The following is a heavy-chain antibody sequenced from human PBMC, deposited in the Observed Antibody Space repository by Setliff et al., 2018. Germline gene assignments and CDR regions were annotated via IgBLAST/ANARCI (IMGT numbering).Heavy chain of an antibody. CDR1: GGSMTSYY. J-gene: IGHJ5*02. CDR3: ARHLGEWLDWFDP. Sequence: SETLSLTCTVSGGSMTSYYWSWIRQSPWKGLEWIGYVHYSGDSNYNPSLKSRATISVDRSKNQFSLRLNSVTAADTAVYFCARHLGEWLDWFDPWGQGTLVTVSS. V-gene: IGHV4-59*08. D-gene: IGHD3-16*01. CDR2: VHYSGDS.